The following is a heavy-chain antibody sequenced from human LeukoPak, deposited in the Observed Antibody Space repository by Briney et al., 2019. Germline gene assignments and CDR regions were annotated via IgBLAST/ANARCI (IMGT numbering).Heavy chain of an antibody. Sequence: PGGSLRLSCVASGITFRSSSMHWVRQAPGKGLEWLAFIRFDGSTEYYADSVKGRFTVSRDNSKSTLYLQMNSLRAEDTAVYYCAQPDFWGQGTLVTASS. CDR2: IRFDGSTE. J-gene: IGHJ4*02. V-gene: IGHV3-30*02. CDR1: GITFRSSS. CDR3: AQPDF.